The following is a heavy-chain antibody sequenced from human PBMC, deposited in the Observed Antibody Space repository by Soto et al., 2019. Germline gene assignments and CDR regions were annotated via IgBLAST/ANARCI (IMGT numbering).Heavy chain of an antibody. Sequence: ETLSLTCTVSGGSISSYYWSWIRQPPGKGLEWIGYIYYSGSTNYNPSLKSRVTISVDTSKNQFSLKLSSVTAADTAVYYCASVSYFNAFDYWGQGTLVTVSS. J-gene: IGHJ4*02. CDR3: ASVSYFNAFDY. CDR1: GGSISSYY. D-gene: IGHD3-9*01. V-gene: IGHV4-59*08. CDR2: IYYSGST.